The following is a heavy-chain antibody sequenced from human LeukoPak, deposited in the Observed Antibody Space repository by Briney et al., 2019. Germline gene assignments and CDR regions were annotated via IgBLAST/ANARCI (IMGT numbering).Heavy chain of an antibody. D-gene: IGHD3-22*01. Sequence: GGSLRLSCAASGFTVSSNYMSWVRQAPGKGLEWVSVIYSGGSTYYADSVKGRFTISRDNSKNTLYLQMNSLRAEDTAVYYCAGEMPYVSSGYNWFDPWGQGTLVTVSS. V-gene: IGHV3-53*01. J-gene: IGHJ5*02. CDR2: IYSGGST. CDR1: GFTVSSNY. CDR3: AGEMPYVSSGYNWFDP.